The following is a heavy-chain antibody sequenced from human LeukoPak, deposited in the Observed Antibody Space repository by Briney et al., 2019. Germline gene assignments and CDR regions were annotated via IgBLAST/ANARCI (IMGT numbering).Heavy chain of an antibody. J-gene: IGHJ6*02. CDR3: ARESWLSSTSLMDV. Sequence: ASVKVSCKASGYTFTSYGISWVRQAPGQGLEWMGWISGHNGKTNYAQRLQGRLTMTTDTSTSTAYMELRSLRSDDTAVYHCARESWLSSTSLMDVWGQGTTVTVSS. V-gene: IGHV1-18*01. CDR1: GYTFTSYG. CDR2: ISGHNGKT. D-gene: IGHD2-2*01.